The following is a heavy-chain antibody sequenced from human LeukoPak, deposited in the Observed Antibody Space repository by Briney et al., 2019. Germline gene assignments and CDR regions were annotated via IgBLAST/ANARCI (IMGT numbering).Heavy chain of an antibody. V-gene: IGHV3-9*01. CDR3: ARDESYPGYSSSWYPSY. D-gene: IGHD6-13*01. CDR1: GFTFDDYA. J-gene: IGHJ4*02. CDR2: ISWNSGSI. Sequence: GGSLRLSCAASGFTFDDYAMHWVRQTPGKGLEWVSGISWNSGSIGYADSVKGRFTISRDNAKNTLYLQMNSLRAEDTAVYYCARDESYPGYSSSWYPSYWGQGTLVTVSS.